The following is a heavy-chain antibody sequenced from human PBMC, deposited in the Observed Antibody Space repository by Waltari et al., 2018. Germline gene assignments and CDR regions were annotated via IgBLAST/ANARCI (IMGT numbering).Heavy chain of an antibody. J-gene: IGHJ3*02. Sequence: QVQLVESGGGLVKPGGSLRLSCAASGFTFRDYYMSWIRQAPGKGLEWVSYISSSSSYTNYADSVKGRFTISRDNAKNSLYLQMNSLRAEDTAVYYCARSPSPLDAFDIWGQGTMVTVSS. CDR1: GFTFRDYY. V-gene: IGHV3-11*06. CDR2: ISSSSSYT. CDR3: ARSPSPLDAFDI.